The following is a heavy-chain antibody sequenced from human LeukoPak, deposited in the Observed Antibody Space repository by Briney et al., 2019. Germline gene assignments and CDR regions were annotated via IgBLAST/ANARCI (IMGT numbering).Heavy chain of an antibody. CDR3: PRSYSSTTQFYYYYFMDG. D-gene: IGHD6-13*01. CDR2: INSDGSST. CDR1: GFTFSSYW. J-gene: IGHJ6*03. V-gene: IGHV3-74*01. Sequence: PGGSLRLSCAASGFTFSSYWMHWVRQAPGKGLVWVSRINSDGSSTSYADSVKGRFTISRDNSKNTLYLQMNSLRAEDTAVYYCPRSYSSTTQFYYYYFMDGWGKGTTVTVSS.